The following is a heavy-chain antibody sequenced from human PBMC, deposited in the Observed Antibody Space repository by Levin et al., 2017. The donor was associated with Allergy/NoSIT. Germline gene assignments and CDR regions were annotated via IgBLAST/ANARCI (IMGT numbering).Heavy chain of an antibody. Sequence: GGSLRLSCAASGFTFSDYYMSWIRQAPGKGLEWVSYISISSSYTNYADSVKGRFTISRDNARNSLYLQMNSLRAEDTAVYYCARDRGDSTNWHGEYFQHWGQGTLVTVSS. CDR2: ISISSSYT. CDR1: GFTFSDYY. V-gene: IGHV3-11*05. CDR3: ARDRGDSTNWHGEYFQH. J-gene: IGHJ1*01. D-gene: IGHD6-13*01.